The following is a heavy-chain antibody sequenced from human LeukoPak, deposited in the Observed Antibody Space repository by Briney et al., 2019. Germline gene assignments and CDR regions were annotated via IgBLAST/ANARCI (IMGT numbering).Heavy chain of an antibody. J-gene: IGHJ4*02. V-gene: IGHV3-7*01. D-gene: IGHD6-19*01. Sequence: WSLRLSCAASGFTFSRHWMSWVRQAPGKGLERVAHMNQDGSAIYSIDSVKGRFTISRDNDKNSLYLQMTGLTVADTAVYYCARTVPGYPDDYFDYWGQGTLVTVSS. CDR1: GFTFSRHW. CDR2: MNQDGSAI. CDR3: ARTVPGYPDDYFDY.